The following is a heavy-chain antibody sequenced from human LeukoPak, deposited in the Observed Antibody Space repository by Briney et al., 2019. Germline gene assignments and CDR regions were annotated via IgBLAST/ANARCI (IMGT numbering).Heavy chain of an antibody. V-gene: IGHV3-74*03. CDR3: ARSGYSSGWLPDY. Sequence: GGSLRLSCAASGFTFSNYWMHWVRHAPGKGLVWVSRINTDGSTTTYADSVKGRFTISRDNAKNTLSLQMNSLRVEDTAVYYCARSGYSSGWLPDYWGQGTLVTVSP. D-gene: IGHD6-19*01. J-gene: IGHJ4*02. CDR2: INTDGSTT. CDR1: GFTFSNYW.